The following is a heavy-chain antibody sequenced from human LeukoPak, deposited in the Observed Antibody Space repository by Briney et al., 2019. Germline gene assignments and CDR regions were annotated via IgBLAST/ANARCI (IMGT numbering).Heavy chain of an antibody. CDR1: GGTFSSYA. D-gene: IGHD6-19*01. CDR2: IIPIFGTA. CDR3: ARGLAVAAPFDY. V-gene: IGHV1-69*01. J-gene: IGHJ4*02. Sequence: SVTVSCKASGGTFSSYAISWVRQAPGQGLEWMGGIIPIFGTANYAQKFQGRVTITADESTSTAYMELSSLRSEDTAVYYCARGLAVAAPFDYWGQGTLVTVSS.